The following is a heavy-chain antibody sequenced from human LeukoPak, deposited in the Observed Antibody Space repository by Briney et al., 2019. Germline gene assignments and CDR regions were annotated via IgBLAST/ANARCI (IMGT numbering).Heavy chain of an antibody. J-gene: IGHJ4*02. Sequence: PSQTLSLTCAVSGGSISSGGYAGSWIRQPPGKGLEWIGYIYHSGSTYYNPSLKRRVTISVARTKNQFSLKLSSVTAADTAVYYCARVSGRAHDYWGQGTLVTVSS. CDR2: IYHSGST. CDR3: ARVSGRAHDY. V-gene: IGHV4-30-2*01. CDR1: GGSISSGGYA.